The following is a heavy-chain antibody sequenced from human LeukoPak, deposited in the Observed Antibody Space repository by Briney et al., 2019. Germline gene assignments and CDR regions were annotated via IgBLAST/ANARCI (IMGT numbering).Heavy chain of an antibody. D-gene: IGHD1-26*01. J-gene: IGHJ4*02. CDR3: ARGPWEYYFDY. CDR1: GFTFSSYP. V-gene: IGHV3-64*01. Sequence: PGGSLRLSCAASGFTFSSYPMHWVRQAPGKGLEYVSIISSNGGSTYYANSVKGRFIISRDNSKNTLYLQMGSLRAEDMAVYYCARGPWEYYFDYWGQGTLVTVSS. CDR2: ISSNGGST.